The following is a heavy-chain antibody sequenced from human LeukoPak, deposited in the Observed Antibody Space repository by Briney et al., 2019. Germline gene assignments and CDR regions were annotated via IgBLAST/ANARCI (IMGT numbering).Heavy chain of an antibody. CDR1: GGSFSGYY. CDR2: INHSGST. J-gene: IGHJ4*02. V-gene: IGHV4-34*01. Sequence: PSETLSLTCAVYGGSFSGYYWSWIRQPPGKGLEWIREINHSGSTNYNPSLKSRVTISVDTSKNQFSLKLSSVTAADTAVYYCACLSGSFTPHWGQGTLVTVSS. D-gene: IGHD1-26*01. CDR3: ACLSGSFTPH.